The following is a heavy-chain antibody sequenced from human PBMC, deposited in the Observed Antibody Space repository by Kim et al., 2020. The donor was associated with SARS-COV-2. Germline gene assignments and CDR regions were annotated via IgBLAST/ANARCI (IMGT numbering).Heavy chain of an antibody. CDR2: ISGDGGST. J-gene: IGHJ4*02. V-gene: IGHV3-43*02. CDR1: GFTFDDYA. D-gene: IGHD5-12*01. Sequence: GGSLRLSCAASGFTFDDYAMHWVRQAPGKGLEWVSLISGDGGSTYYADSVKGRFTISRDNSKNSLYLQMNSLRTEDTALYYCAGVGGWLQLEYYFDYWGQGTLVTVSS. CDR3: AGVGGWLQLEYYFDY.